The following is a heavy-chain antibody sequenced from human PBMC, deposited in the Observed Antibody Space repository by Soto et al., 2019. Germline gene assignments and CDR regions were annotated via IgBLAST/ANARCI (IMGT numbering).Heavy chain of an antibody. CDR1: GDSISNWSYY. D-gene: IGHD2-8*02. Sequence: SETLSLTCTVSGDSISNWSYYWGWIRQPPGKELEWIGSIYYTGATNYNPSLKSRVTISVDTSKNQFSLKLTSVTAADTAVYYCARDKITGLFDYWGQGTLVTVSS. CDR2: IYYTGAT. V-gene: IGHV4-39*07. CDR3: ARDKITGLFDY. J-gene: IGHJ4*02.